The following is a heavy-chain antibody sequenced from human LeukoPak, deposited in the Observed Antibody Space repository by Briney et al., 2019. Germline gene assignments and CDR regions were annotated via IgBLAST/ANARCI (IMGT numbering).Heavy chain of an antibody. V-gene: IGHV3-33*01. CDR1: GFTFSSYG. CDR3: AREIGLTIFGVMYYYGMDV. Sequence: GGSLRLSCAASGFTFSSYGMHWVRRAPGKGLEWVAVIWYDGSNKYYADSVKGRFTISRDNSKNTLYLQMNSLRAEDTAVYYCAREIGLTIFGVMYYYGMDVWGQGTTVTVSS. CDR2: IWYDGSNK. D-gene: IGHD3-3*01. J-gene: IGHJ6*02.